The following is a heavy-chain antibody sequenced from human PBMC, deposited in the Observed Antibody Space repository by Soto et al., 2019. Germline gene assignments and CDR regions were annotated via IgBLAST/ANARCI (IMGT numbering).Heavy chain of an antibody. CDR2: IIGSNNYT. CDR3: ARYIVGANGSIDY. Sequence: QVQLVESGGGLVKPGGSLRLSCAASGFTFSDYYMSWIRQAPGKGLEWVSYIIGSNNYTKYADSVKGRFTISIDNAKNSLYLQMNSLRAEDTAVYYCARYIVGANGSIDYWGKGTLVNVSS. V-gene: IGHV3-11*06. J-gene: IGHJ4*02. CDR1: GFTFSDYY. D-gene: IGHD1-26*01.